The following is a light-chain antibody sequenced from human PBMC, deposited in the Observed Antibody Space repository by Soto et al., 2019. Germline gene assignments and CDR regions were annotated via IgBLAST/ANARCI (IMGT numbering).Light chain of an antibody. CDR3: QHYKTYPLT. V-gene: IGKV1-16*01. CDR1: QDISTS. J-gene: IGKJ4*01. Sequence: DIQMTQSPSSLSASVGDRVTFTCRANQDISTSLARFQQKPGRGPKSLIYAASSLQSGVPSRFSGNGSGTDFSLTISSLQPEDFATYYCQHYKTYPLTFGGGTKVEI. CDR2: AAS.